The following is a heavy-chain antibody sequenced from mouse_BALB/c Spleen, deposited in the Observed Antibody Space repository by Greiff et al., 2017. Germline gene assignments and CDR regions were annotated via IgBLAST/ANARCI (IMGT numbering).Heavy chain of an antibody. CDR2: INPGSGGT. V-gene: IGHV1-54*01. D-gene: IGHD1-2*01. CDR3: ARRATATLNAMDY. CDR1: GYAFTNYL. J-gene: IGHJ4*01. Sequence: VQLQQSGAELVRPGTSVKVSCKASGYAFTNYLIEWVKQRPGQGLEWIGVINPGSGGTNYNEKFKGKATLTADKSSSTAYMQLSSLTSDDSAVYFCARRATATLNAMDYWGQGTSVTVSA.